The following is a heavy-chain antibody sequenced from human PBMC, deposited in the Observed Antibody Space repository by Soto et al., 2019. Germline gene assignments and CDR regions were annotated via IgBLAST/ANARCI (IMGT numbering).Heavy chain of an antibody. CDR2: ISSSSSTI. V-gene: IGHV3-48*02. D-gene: IGHD6-6*01. CDR1: GFTFSSYS. CDR3: ERTFEYSSYSPTFDY. J-gene: IGHJ4*02. Sequence: PGGSLRLSCGASGFTFSSYSMNWVRQAPGKGLEWVSYISSSSSTIYYADPVKGRFTISRDNAKNSLYLQMNSLRDEDTAVYYCERTFEYSSYSPTFDYWGQGTPVTVSS.